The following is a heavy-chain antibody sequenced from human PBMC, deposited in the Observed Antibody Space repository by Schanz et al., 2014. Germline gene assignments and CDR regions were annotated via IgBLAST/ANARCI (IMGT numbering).Heavy chain of an antibody. CDR2: IWYDGNNK. J-gene: IGHJ4*02. CDR3: ARDGDFDY. Sequence: QVQLVESGGGVVQPGRSLRLSCAASGFTFSSYGMHWVRQAPGKGLEWVAVIWYDGNNKFYADSVKGRFTISRDNSKNTLFLQMSSLRAEDTAVYYCARDGDFDYWGQGTLVTVSS. CDR1: GFTFSSYG. V-gene: IGHV3-33*01.